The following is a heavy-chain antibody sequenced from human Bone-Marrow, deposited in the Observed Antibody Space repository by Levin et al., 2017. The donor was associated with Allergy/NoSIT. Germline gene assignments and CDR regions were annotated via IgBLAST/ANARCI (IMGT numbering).Heavy chain of an antibody. CDR1: GFSISTGYY. CDR3: GRNTGSHEPSFDY. V-gene: IGHV4-38-2*01. D-gene: IGHD1-26*01. CDR2: ISHTGLLA. J-gene: IGHJ4*02. Sequence: PSETLSLTCAVSGFSISTGYYWGWIRQPPGKGLEWIGSISHTGLLAYYNASLMTRLTMSVDTSKNHLYLKLNSVTAADTAVYYCGRNTGSHEPSFDYWGQGVLVTVSS.